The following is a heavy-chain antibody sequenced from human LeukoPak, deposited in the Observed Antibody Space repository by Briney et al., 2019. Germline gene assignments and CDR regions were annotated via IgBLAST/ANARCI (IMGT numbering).Heavy chain of an antibody. D-gene: IGHD1-26*01. CDR3: VTPRSWELSDMAV. CDR1: GYSITTNYY. V-gene: IGHV4-38-2*02. Sequence: SETLSLTCTVSGYSITTNYYWAWIRQSPGTGLEWIGSVYHNGENYYNPSLKSRVIISVDTSKNEFSLRLTSVTAADTAVYYCVTPRSWELSDMAVWGKGTTVIVSS. CDR2: VYHNGEN. J-gene: IGHJ6*03.